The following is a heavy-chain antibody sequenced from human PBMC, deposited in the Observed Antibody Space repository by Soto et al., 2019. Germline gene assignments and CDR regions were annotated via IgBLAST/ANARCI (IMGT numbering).Heavy chain of an antibody. CDR2: VNPGSGDT. CDR3: VRMDSFGSLNWFDP. Sequence: ASVKVSCKASGYTLTNNDVSWVRQATGQGLEWMGWVNPGSGDTGYAQKFQGRLTMTRDISIATAYMELNSLTSEDTAIYYCVRMDSFGSLNWFDPWGQGTLVTVSS. CDR1: GYTLTNND. D-gene: IGHD5-18*01. J-gene: IGHJ5*02. V-gene: IGHV1-8*01.